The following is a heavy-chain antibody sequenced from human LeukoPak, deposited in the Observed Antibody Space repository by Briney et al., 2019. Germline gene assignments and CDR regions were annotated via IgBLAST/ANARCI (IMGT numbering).Heavy chain of an antibody. CDR3: ARQESRYGYTSDFDY. CDR1: GYNFTNYW. CDR2: IYPGDSDT. D-gene: IGHD5-24*01. V-gene: IGHV5-51*01. J-gene: IGHJ4*02. Sequence: GESLKISCKSSGYNFTNYWIGWVRQMPGRGLEWMGIIYPGDSDTRYSPSFQGQVTISADKSISTAYLQWSSLKASDTAMYYCARQESRYGYTSDFDYWGQGTLVTVSS.